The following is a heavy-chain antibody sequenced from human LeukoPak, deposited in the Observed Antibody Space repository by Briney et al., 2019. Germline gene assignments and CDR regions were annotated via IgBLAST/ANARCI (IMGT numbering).Heavy chain of an antibody. Sequence: SETLSLTCTVSGGSISSYYWSWIRQPPGKGLEWIGYIYYSGSTNYNPSLKSRVTISVDTSKNQFSLKLSSVSAADTAVYYCARAPPYYYGSGSYAPFDYWGQGTLVTVSP. V-gene: IGHV4-59*01. CDR3: ARAPPYYYGSGSYAPFDY. CDR2: IYYSGST. CDR1: GGSISSYY. J-gene: IGHJ4*02. D-gene: IGHD3-10*01.